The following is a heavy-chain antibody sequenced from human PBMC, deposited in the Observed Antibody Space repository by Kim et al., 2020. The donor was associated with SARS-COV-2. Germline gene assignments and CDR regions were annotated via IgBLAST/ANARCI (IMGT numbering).Heavy chain of an antibody. Sequence: GGSLRLSCAASGFTFGDYAMHWVRQAPGKGLEWVSGISWNSGSIGYADSVKGRFTISRDNAKNSLYLQMNSLRAEDTALYYCAKGYEQLVRGNFDYWGQGTLVTVSS. D-gene: IGHD6-6*01. CDR3: AKGYEQLVRGNFDY. V-gene: IGHV3-9*01. CDR2: ISWNSGSI. J-gene: IGHJ4*02. CDR1: GFTFGDYA.